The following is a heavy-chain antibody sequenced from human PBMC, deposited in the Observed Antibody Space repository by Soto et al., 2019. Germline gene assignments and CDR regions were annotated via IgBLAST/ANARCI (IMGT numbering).Heavy chain of an antibody. CDR3: EVTTGY. CDR1: GYTFTDYD. Sequence: HVQVVQSRAEVKKPGASVRVSCKTSGYTFTDYDINWVRQATGQGLEWMGWMSPDSGNAGYAQQFQGRVTMTRNTSISTAYMELSSLRSEDTAVYYCEVTTGYWGQGTMVTVSS. CDR2: MSPDSGNA. D-gene: IGHD2-21*02. J-gene: IGHJ4*02. V-gene: IGHV1-8*01.